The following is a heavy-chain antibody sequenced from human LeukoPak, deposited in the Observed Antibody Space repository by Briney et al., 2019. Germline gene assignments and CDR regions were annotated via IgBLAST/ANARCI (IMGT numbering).Heavy chain of an antibody. Sequence: SETLSLTCTVSGGSISSYYWSWIRQPPGKGLEWIGYIYYSGSTNYNPSLKSRVTISVDTSKNQFSLKLSSVTAADTAVYYCAGWYYDSSGLGGPPIWFDPWGQGTLVTVSS. D-gene: IGHD3-22*01. J-gene: IGHJ5*02. CDR1: GGSISSYY. V-gene: IGHV4-59*01. CDR3: AGWYYDSSGLGGPPIWFDP. CDR2: IYYSGST.